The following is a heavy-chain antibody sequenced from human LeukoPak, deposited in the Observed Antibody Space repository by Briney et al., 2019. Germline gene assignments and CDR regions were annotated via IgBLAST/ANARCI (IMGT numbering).Heavy chain of an antibody. V-gene: IGHV1-18*01. J-gene: IGHJ6*02. Sequence: GASVKVSCKASGYTFTSYGISWVRQAPGRGLEWVGWISGYNGKTNYAQNFQGRVTMTTDTSTSTAYMELRSLRSDDSAMYFCARDQNYFGMDVWGHGTTVTVSS. CDR1: GYTFTSYG. CDR2: ISGYNGKT. CDR3: ARDQNYFGMDV.